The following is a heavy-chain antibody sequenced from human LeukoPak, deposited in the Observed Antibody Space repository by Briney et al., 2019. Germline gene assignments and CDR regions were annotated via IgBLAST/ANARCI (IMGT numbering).Heavy chain of an antibody. J-gene: IGHJ4*02. Sequence: GGSLGLSCAASGFNFGAYTINWVRQAPGKGLEWVSCIFSRSESILYADSVKGRFTLSRDNAENSLYLQMNSLRAEDTAVYYCAKGPYYYDSSGYYYEFDYWGQGTLVTVSS. CDR3: AKGPYYYDSSGYYYEFDY. D-gene: IGHD3-22*01. CDR2: IFSRSESI. V-gene: IGHV3-21*04. CDR1: GFNFGAYT.